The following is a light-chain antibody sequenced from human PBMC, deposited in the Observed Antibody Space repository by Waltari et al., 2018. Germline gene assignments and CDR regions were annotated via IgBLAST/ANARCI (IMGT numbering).Light chain of an antibody. CDR1: QGINKE. J-gene: IGKJ3*01. CDR2: AAS. CDR3: QQDYSTPFT. V-gene: IGKV1-27*01. Sequence: DIQMTQSPSSLSASLGDRVTVTCRASQGINKELNWYQQKPGKAPTLLLYAASTLQTGVSSRFSGSGSGTDFSLTISSLQPEDVATFYCQQDYSTPFTFGPGTKLDIK.